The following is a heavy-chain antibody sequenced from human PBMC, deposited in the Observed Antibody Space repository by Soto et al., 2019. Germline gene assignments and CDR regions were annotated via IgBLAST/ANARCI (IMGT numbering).Heavy chain of an antibody. CDR3: ARQYCTKGVSYDGFDI. Sequence: EVQLVESGGGLVQPGGSLRLSCAASGFTFSSYTMNWVRQAPGKGLEWISDISTSSTSSSTIYYADSVKGRFTISRDNAKNYLFLQMNSLGDEDMAVYYCARQYCTKGVSYDGFDIWAQGTMVTVSA. D-gene: IGHD2-8*01. V-gene: IGHV3-48*02. J-gene: IGHJ3*02. CDR2: ISTSSTSSSTI. CDR1: GFTFSSYT.